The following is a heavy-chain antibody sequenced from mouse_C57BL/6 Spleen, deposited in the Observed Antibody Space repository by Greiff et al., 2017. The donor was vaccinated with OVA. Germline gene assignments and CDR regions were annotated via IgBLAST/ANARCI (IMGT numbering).Heavy chain of an antibody. J-gene: IGHJ3*01. CDR2: IWGDGST. Sequence: QVTLKVSGPGLVAPSQSLSITCTVSGFSLTSYGVSWVRQPLGKGLEWRGVIWGDGSTTYHSAPISRLSTSKDNTNRQFFLNLNCLQTDDTATYYGARANWDGAYWGQGTLVTVSA. CDR3: ARANWDGAY. D-gene: IGHD4-1*01. CDR1: GFSLTSYG. V-gene: IGHV2-3*01.